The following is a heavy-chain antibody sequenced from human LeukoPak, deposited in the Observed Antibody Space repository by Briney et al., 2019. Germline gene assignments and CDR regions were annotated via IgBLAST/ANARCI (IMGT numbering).Heavy chain of an antibody. D-gene: IGHD3-22*01. CDR1: GFTVSSNY. V-gene: IGHV3-66*01. Sequence: GGSLRLSCAASGFTVSSNYMSWVRQAPGKGLEWVSVIYSGGSTYYAGSVKGRFTISRDNSKNTLYLQMNSLRAEDTAVYYCARDPYYYDSSGYYWGQGTLVTVSS. CDR2: IYSGGST. CDR3: ARDPYYYDSSGYY. J-gene: IGHJ4*02.